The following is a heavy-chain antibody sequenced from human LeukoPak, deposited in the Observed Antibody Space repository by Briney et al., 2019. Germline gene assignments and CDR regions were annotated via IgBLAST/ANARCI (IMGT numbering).Heavy chain of an antibody. CDR1: GYTFASYY. CDR2: INPSGGST. Sequence: GASVKVSCKASGYTFASYYMHWVRQAPGQGLEWMGIINPSGGSTSYAQKFQGRVTMTRGMSTSTVYMELSSLRSEDTAVYYCARDPFMITFGGGPGTFDPWGQGTLVTVSS. CDR3: ARDPFMITFGGGPGTFDP. J-gene: IGHJ5*02. V-gene: IGHV1-46*01. D-gene: IGHD3-16*01.